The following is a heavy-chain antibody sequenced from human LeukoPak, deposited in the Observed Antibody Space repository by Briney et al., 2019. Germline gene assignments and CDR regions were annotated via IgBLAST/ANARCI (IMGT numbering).Heavy chain of an antibody. CDR2: IYPGDSDT. D-gene: IGHD3-22*01. CDR3: TRQGVYYSDSSAFYY. J-gene: IGHJ4*02. Sequence: GESLKISCKTSGYRFSNDWVGWVRQMPGKGLELMGAIYPGDSDTRYSPSFQGQVTISADKYTTTSYIQWTSLRASDTATYFCTRQGVYYSDSSAFYYWGQGTLVTVSS. CDR1: GYRFSNDW. V-gene: IGHV5-51*01.